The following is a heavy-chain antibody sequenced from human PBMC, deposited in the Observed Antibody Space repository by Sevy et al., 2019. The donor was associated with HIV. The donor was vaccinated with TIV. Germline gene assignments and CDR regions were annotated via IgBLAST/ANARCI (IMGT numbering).Heavy chain of an antibody. Sequence: GGSLRLSCAASGFTFSDYYMSWIRQAPGKGLEWVSYISSSGSTIYYADSVKRRFTISRDNAKNSLYLQMNSLRAEDTAVYYCLSGRDIVVVPAARAYGMDVWGQGTTVTVSS. J-gene: IGHJ6*02. CDR3: LSGRDIVVVPAARAYGMDV. V-gene: IGHV3-11*01. D-gene: IGHD2-2*01. CDR2: ISSSGSTI. CDR1: GFTFSDYY.